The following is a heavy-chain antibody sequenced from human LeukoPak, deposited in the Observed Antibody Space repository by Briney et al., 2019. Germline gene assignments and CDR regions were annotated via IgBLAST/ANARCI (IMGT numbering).Heavy chain of an antibody. D-gene: IGHD2-2*01. J-gene: IGHJ4*02. CDR3: ARKYQLLYYFDY. CDR2: ISYDGSNK. CDR1: GFTFSSYA. V-gene: IGHV3-30-3*01. Sequence: GGSLRLSCAASGFTFSSYAMHWVRQAPGKGLEWVAVISYDGSNKYYADSVKGRFTIFRDNSKNTLYLQMNSLRAEDTAVYYCARKYQLLYYFDYWGQGTLVTVSS.